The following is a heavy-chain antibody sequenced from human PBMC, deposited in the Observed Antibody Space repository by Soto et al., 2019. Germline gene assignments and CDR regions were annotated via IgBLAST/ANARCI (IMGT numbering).Heavy chain of an antibody. CDR3: AKAYYDFWSGYYLLFDY. CDR1: GFTFSSYG. J-gene: IGHJ4*02. V-gene: IGHV3-30*18. Sequence: PGGSLRLSCAASGFTFSSYGMHWVRQAPGKGLEWVAVISYDGSNKYYADSVKGRFTISRDNSKNTLYLQMNSLRAEDTAVYYCAKAYYDFWSGYYLLFDYWGQGTLVTVSS. CDR2: ISYDGSNK. D-gene: IGHD3-3*01.